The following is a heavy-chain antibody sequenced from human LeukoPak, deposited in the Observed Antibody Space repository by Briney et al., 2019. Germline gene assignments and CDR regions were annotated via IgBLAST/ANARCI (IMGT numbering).Heavy chain of an antibody. CDR2: ISSNGGST. J-gene: IGHJ4*02. Sequence: GGSLRLSCAASGFTLRRYSMHWVRQAPGKGLEYVSAISSNGGSTYYANSVKGRFSISRDNSKNTLYLQMGSLRAEDTAVYYCAKEGDDSSGYYYDSIDYWGQGTLVTVSS. CDR1: GFTLRRYS. CDR3: AKEGDDSSGYYYDSIDY. V-gene: IGHV3-64*01. D-gene: IGHD3-22*01.